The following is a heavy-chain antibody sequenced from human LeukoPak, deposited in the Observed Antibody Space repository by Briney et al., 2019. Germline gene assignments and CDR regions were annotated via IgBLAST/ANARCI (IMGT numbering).Heavy chain of an antibody. Sequence: SETLSLTCTVSGGSISSYYWSWIRQPPGKGLEWIGYIYYSGSTNYNPSLKSRVTISVDTSKNQFSLKLSSVTAADTAVYYCARLEGVWDRGDYWGQGTLVTVSS. D-gene: IGHD1-26*01. CDR1: GGSISSYY. CDR3: ARLEGVWDRGDY. J-gene: IGHJ4*02. V-gene: IGHV4-59*08. CDR2: IYYSGST.